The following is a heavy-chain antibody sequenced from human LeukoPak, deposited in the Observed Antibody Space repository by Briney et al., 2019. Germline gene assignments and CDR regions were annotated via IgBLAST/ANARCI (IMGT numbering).Heavy chain of an antibody. CDR3: AKDGGAARPKDWFDP. D-gene: IGHD6-6*01. CDR1: GFTFSSYA. CDR2: ISGSGGST. Sequence: GGSLRLSCAASGFTFSSYAMSWVRQAPGQGLEWVSAISGSGGSTYYADSVKGRFTISRDNSKNTPYLQMNSLRAADTAVYYCAKDGGAARPKDWFDPWGQGTLVTVSS. V-gene: IGHV3-23*01. J-gene: IGHJ5*02.